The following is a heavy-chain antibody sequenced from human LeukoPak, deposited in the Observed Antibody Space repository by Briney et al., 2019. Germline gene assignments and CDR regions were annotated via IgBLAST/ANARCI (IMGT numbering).Heavy chain of an antibody. J-gene: IGHJ4*02. CDR1: GGSFSGYY. CDR2: INHSGST. V-gene: IGHV4-34*01. D-gene: IGHD3-16*01. CDR3: ATFRWGVGFEY. Sequence: PSETLSLTCAVYGGSFSGYYCTFVRQPPGKGPEWIGEINHSGSTNYNPSLKSRVTISVDTSRNEFSLRLNSVTAADTAVYYCATFRWGVGFEYWGEGTLVTVSS.